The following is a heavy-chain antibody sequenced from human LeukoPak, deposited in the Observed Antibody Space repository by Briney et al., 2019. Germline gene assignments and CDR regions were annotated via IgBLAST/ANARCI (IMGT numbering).Heavy chain of an antibody. Sequence: PGGSLRLSCAASGFTLSADWMSWVRQAPGKGLEWVANIKQDGNEKYFVDSVKGRFTISRDNAKNSLYLQMNSLRAEDTAVYYCARGGAPGWYFDLWGRGTLVIVSS. CDR1: GFTLSADW. V-gene: IGHV3-7*01. D-gene: IGHD3-16*01. CDR3: ARGGAPGWYFDL. J-gene: IGHJ2*01. CDR2: IKQDGNEK.